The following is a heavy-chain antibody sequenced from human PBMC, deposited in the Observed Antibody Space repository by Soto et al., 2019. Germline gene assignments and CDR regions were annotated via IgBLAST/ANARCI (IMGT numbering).Heavy chain of an antibody. Sequence: SETLSLTCDVSGVTVGYTSFYWGWLRQSPGKGLEWIGSINHSGSTNYNPSLKSRVTISVDTSKNQFSLKLSSVAAADTAVYYCARGPGRNYDYVWGSYRYPFDPWGQGTLVTVSS. CDR2: INHSGST. CDR3: ARGPGRNYDYVWGSYRYPFDP. CDR1: GVTVGYTSFY. V-gene: IGHV4-39*07. D-gene: IGHD3-16*02. J-gene: IGHJ5*02.